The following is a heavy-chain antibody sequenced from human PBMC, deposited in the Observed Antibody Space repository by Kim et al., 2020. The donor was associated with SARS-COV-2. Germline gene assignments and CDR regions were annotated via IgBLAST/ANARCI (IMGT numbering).Heavy chain of an antibody. D-gene: IGHD2-2*01. Sequence: RFTITRDNSKNTLYLQMNSLRAEDTAVYYCARDDSILGYCSTTSCQFFDYWGQGTLVTVSS. V-gene: IGHV3-30*01. J-gene: IGHJ4*02. CDR3: ARDDSILGYCSTTSCQFFDY.